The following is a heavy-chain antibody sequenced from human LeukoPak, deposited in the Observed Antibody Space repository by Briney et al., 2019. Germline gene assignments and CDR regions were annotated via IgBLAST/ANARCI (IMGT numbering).Heavy chain of an antibody. D-gene: IGHD3-10*01. J-gene: IGHJ4*02. CDR2: ISGTGVTT. V-gene: IGHV3-23*01. CDR3: AKDQRFGDLDDY. CDR1: GFIFNNYA. Sequence: TGRSLRLSCAASGFIFNNYAMSWVRQAPGKGLEWVSSISGTGVTTYYADSVKGRFAISRVNSKNTLYLQMTSLRAEDTAVYYCAKDQRFGDLDDYRGQGTLVTVSS.